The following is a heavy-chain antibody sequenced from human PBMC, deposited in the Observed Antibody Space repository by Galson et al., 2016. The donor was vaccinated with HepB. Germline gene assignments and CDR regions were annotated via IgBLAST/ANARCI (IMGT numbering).Heavy chain of an antibody. J-gene: IGHJ6*03. CDR3: ANMRGHTMYHYHMDV. CDR1: GFTFGNFA. Sequence: SLRLSCAASGFTFGNFAMSWVRQAPGRGLEWVSGISGTADATYYAESVRGRFTISRDNSKNTLYLQMNSLRVDDTAVYYCANMRGHTMYHYHMDVWGKGTTVTVSS. CDR2: ISGTADAT. V-gene: IGHV3-23*01.